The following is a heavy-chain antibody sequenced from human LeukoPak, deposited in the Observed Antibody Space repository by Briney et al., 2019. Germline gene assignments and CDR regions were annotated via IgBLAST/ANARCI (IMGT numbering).Heavy chain of an antibody. Sequence: ASVKVSCKASGHTFTSYYMHWVRQAPGQGLEWMGIINPSGGSTSYAQKFQGRVTMTRDTSTSTVYMELSSLRSEDTAVYYCARVSRYCSGGSCYSEYFQHWGQGTLVTVSS. J-gene: IGHJ1*01. V-gene: IGHV1-46*01. CDR1: GHTFTSYY. CDR2: INPSGGST. D-gene: IGHD2-15*01. CDR3: ARVSRYCSGGSCYSEYFQH.